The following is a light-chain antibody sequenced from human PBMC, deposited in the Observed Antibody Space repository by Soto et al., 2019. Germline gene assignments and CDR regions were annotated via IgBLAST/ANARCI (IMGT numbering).Light chain of an antibody. J-gene: IGLJ2*01. CDR1: SSDVGGYNY. CDR3: SSYTSSSTVV. Sequence: QSALTQPASVSGSPGQSITISCTGTSSDVGGYNYVSWYQQHPGKAPKLMIYDVSNRTSGVSNRFSGSKSGNTASLTISGLQAEDAADYYCSSYTSSSTVVFGGGTKLTVL. CDR2: DVS. V-gene: IGLV2-14*01.